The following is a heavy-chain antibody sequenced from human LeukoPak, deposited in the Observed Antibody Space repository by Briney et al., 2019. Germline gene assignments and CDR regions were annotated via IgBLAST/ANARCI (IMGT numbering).Heavy chain of an antibody. D-gene: IGHD4-11*01. J-gene: IGHJ6*03. CDR1: GFTFSHYS. Sequence: GGSLRLSCAACGFTFSHYSIDWVRQPPGKGLERVASITSSGSHIPYAESVKGRFTISRDNAKNQVYVQMNSLRAEDTAIYYCARVMMGATVTTFHYYCMDVWGVGTTVTVSS. V-gene: IGHV3-21*01. CDR2: ITSSGSHI. CDR3: ARVMMGATVTTFHYYCMDV.